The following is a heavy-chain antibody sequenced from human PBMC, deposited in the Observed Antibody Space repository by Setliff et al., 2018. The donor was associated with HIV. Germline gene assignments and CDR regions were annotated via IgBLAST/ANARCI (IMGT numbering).Heavy chain of an antibody. J-gene: IGHJ6*02. V-gene: IGHV1-69*13. D-gene: IGHD2-21*02. CDR2: IIPIFGTA. CDR3: ARDIVVVTAIRRPSYYYYGMDV. Sequence: GASVKVSCKAFGYTFTSYYIHWVRQAPGQGLEWMGGIIPIFGTANYAQKFQGRVTITADESTSTAYMELSSLRSEDTAVYYCARDIVVVTAIRRPSYYYYGMDVWGQGTTVTVSS. CDR1: GYTFTSYY.